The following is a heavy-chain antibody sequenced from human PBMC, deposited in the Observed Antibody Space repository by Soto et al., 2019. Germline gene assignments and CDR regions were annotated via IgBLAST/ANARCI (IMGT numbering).Heavy chain of an antibody. CDR1: GFTFSTFA. CDR3: AKLRYYDFWSGENWFDP. V-gene: IGHV3-23*01. J-gene: IGHJ5*02. Sequence: PGGSLRLSCAASGFTFSTFAMSWVRQAPGEGLEWVPFISGSGGSTSYADAVKGRFTISRDTSENMLYLQMNSLRLEDTAVYYCAKLRYYDFWSGENWFDPWGQGTLVTVSS. D-gene: IGHD3-3*01. CDR2: ISGSGGST.